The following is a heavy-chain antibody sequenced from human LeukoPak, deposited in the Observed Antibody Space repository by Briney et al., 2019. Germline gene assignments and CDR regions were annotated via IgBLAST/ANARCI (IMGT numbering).Heavy chain of an antibody. Sequence: GGSLRLSCAASGFTFSSFSMTWVRQAPGKGLEWVSSISSSSSYIYYADSVKGRFTISRDSAKNSLYLQMSSLRAEDTAVYYCARETGYCSGGDCYRDFDYWGQGTLITVSS. V-gene: IGHV3-21*01. D-gene: IGHD2-15*01. CDR3: ARETGYCSGGDCYRDFDY. J-gene: IGHJ4*02. CDR1: GFTFSSFS. CDR2: ISSSSSYI.